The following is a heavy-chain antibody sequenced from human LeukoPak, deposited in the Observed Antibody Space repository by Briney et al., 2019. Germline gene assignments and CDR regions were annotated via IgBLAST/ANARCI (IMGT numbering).Heavy chain of an antibody. D-gene: IGHD1-14*01. J-gene: IGHJ4*02. Sequence: GGPLRLSCAASGITFSSYSMSWLRQAPGEGLEWVSSICSSSSYIYYADSVKGRFTISRDNAKNSLYLQMNSLRVEDTAVYYCAREATVLTDYWGQGTLVTVSS. CDR3: AREATVLTDY. V-gene: IGHV3-21*01. CDR1: GITFSSYS. CDR2: ICSSSSYI.